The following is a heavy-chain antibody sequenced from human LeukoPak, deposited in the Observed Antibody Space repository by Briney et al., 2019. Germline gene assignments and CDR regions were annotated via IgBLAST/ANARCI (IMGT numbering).Heavy chain of an antibody. D-gene: IGHD6-19*01. Sequence: SETLSLTCAVYGGSFSGYYWSWIRQPPGKGLEWIGEINHSGSTNYNPSLKSRDTISVDTSKNQFSLKLSSVTAADTAVYYCARGRIAVAGTLVDYWGQGTLVTVSS. CDR2: INHSGST. CDR3: ARGRIAVAGTLVDY. V-gene: IGHV4-34*01. J-gene: IGHJ4*02. CDR1: GGSFSGYY.